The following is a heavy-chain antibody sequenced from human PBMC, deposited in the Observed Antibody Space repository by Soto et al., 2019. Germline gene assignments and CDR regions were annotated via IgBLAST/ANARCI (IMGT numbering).Heavy chain of an antibody. CDR1: GFTFSSYA. J-gene: IGHJ4*02. CDR3: ARGQGIVMFPVPVGIVNRPKPTGFDY. CDR2: ISGSSGTT. D-gene: IGHD2-15*01. Sequence: EVQLLESGGGLARPGGALRLCCTASGFTFSSYAMTWVRQAPGKGLAWVSDISGSSGTTHYTDAVKGRFTVSRDNSNNTVCLQMNSLRVEDTAVYYCARGQGIVMFPVPVGIVNRPKPTGFDYWGQGTLVTVST. V-gene: IGHV3-23*01.